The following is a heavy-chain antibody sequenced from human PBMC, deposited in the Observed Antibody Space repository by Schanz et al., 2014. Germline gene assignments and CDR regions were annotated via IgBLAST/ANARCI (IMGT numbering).Heavy chain of an antibody. CDR2: ISWNSGTI. J-gene: IGHJ5*02. CDR3: VRDILHRVYDSGSP. CDR1: GFTFDKYA. V-gene: IGHV3-9*01. D-gene: IGHD3-10*01. Sequence: EVQLLESGGGLVQPGGSLRLSCAASGFTFDKYAMHWVRQAPGKGLEWVSVISWNSGTIGYADSVKGRFTISRDNAKNSLFLHMNSLRAEDTAVYYCVRDILHRVYDSGSPWGQGTLVTVSS.